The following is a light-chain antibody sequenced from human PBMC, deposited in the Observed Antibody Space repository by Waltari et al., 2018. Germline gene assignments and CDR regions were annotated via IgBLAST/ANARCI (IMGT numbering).Light chain of an antibody. CDR2: WAF. CDR3: QQYYTTPFT. J-gene: IGKJ2*01. CDR1: HNILDSSNNKHH. V-gene: IGKV4-1*01. Sequence: DIVMTQSPDSLAVSLGERATIHCKSSHNILDSSNNKHHLAWYRQRPGQPPQVVIYWAFTRESGVPDRFTGSGSGTDFTLTNSSLQADDVAVYYCQQYYTTPFTFGQGTKLEIK.